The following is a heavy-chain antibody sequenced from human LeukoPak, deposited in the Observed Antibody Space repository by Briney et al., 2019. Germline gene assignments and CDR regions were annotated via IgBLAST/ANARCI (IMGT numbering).Heavy chain of an antibody. V-gene: IGHV3-74*01. CDR3: ARGGNSPGDY. Sequence: GGSLRLSCAASGFTFSSHWMSWVRQVPGKGLVWVSRITSDGSSTIYADSVKGRFTISRDNAKNTVHLQMNSLRVEDTAVYYCARGGNSPGDYWGQGTLVTVSS. J-gene: IGHJ4*02. CDR1: GFTFSSHW. CDR2: ITSDGSST. D-gene: IGHD4-23*01.